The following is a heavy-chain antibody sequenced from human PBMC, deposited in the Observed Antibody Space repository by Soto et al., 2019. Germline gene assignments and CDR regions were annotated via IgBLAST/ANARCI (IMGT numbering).Heavy chain of an antibody. V-gene: IGHV1-69*04. CDR3: ARDVHGSGSSYDY. CDR1: GGTFSSYT. Sequence: ASVKVSCKASGGTFSSYTISWVRQAPGQGLERMGRIIPNHGIANYAQKLQGRVTMTADKSTSTAYMELSSLRSDDTAVYYCARDVHGSGSSYDYWGQGTLVTLSS. CDR2: IIPNHGIA. D-gene: IGHD3-10*01. J-gene: IGHJ4*02.